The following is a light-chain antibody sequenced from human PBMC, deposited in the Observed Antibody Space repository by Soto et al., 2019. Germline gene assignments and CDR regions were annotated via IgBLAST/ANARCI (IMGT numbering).Light chain of an antibody. V-gene: IGKV3-15*01. Sequence: EIVMTQSPATLSVSPGERATLSCRASQSVSSNLAWYQQKPGQAPRLLIYGASTRATGIPARFSGSGSGTEFTLTISSRQSEDFEFYYCQHYKNWPPWTFGQGTKVEIK. CDR2: GAS. CDR1: QSVSSN. CDR3: QHYKNWPPWT. J-gene: IGKJ1*01.